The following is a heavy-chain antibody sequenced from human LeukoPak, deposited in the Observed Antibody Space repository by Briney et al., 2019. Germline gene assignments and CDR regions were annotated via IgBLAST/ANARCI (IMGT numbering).Heavy chain of an antibody. CDR1: GYTFTGYY. V-gene: IGHV1-2*02. D-gene: IGHD3-10*01. CDR2: INPNSGGT. J-gene: IGHJ4*02. Sequence: ASVKVSCKASGYTFTGYYMHWVRQAPGQGLEWMGWINPNSGGTNYAQKFQGRVTMTRDTSISTAYMELSRLRSDDTAVYYCARVYGSGSYFINYWGQGTLVTVSS. CDR3: ARVYGSGSYFINY.